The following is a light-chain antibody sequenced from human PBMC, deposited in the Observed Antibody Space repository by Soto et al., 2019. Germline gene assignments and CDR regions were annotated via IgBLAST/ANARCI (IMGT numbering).Light chain of an antibody. CDR1: SSNIGSNY. Sequence: QSELTQPPSASGTPGQRVTLSCSGSSSNIGSNYVYWYQQLPGTAPKLLIYRNNQRPSGVRDRFSGSESGTSASLAISGLRSEDEDDYYCAAWDDSLSGVVFGGGTKLTVL. J-gene: IGLJ2*01. CDR3: AAWDDSLSGVV. V-gene: IGLV1-47*01. CDR2: RNN.